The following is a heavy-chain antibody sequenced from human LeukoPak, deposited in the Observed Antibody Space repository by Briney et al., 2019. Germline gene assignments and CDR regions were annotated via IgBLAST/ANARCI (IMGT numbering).Heavy chain of an antibody. CDR1: GFTFSSYG. CDR3: ARDLRAMAES. Sequence: PGRSLRLSCAASGFTFSSYGMHWVRQAPGKGLEWVAVISYDGTKKYYADSVKGRFTISRDNSKNTLFLQMNSLRADDTAVYYCARDLRAMAESWGQGTLVTVSS. V-gene: IGHV3-30*03. J-gene: IGHJ5*02. D-gene: IGHD6-19*01. CDR2: ISYDGTKK.